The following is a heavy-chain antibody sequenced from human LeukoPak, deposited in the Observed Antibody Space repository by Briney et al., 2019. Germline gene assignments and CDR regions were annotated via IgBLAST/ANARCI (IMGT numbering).Heavy chain of an antibody. CDR1: GGSFSGYY. V-gene: IGHV4-34*01. Sequence: SETLSLTCAVYGGSFSGYYWSWIRQPPWKGLEWIGEINHSGSTNYNPSLKSRVTISVDTSKNQFSLKLSSVTAADTAVYYCARDRTMVRGVNHFDYWGQGTLVTVSS. J-gene: IGHJ4*02. CDR3: ARDRTMVRGVNHFDY. CDR2: INHSGST. D-gene: IGHD3-10*01.